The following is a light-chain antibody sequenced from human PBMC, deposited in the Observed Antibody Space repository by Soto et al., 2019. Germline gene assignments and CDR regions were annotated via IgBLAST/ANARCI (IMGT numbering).Light chain of an antibody. J-gene: IGKJ1*01. CDR1: QRLSTY. V-gene: IGKV1-39*01. CDR2: GAS. CDR3: QQSYTTPRT. Sequence: DIQMTQTPSSLSASVGDRVTITCRASQRLSTYLNWYQQKPGKAPNLLIYGASTLQTGAPSRFSGGGSGADITLTISSLQREDFATYYCQQSYTTPRTFGQGTKVEVK.